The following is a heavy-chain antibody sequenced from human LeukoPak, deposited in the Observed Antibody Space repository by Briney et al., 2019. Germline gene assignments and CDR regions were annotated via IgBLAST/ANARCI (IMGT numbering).Heavy chain of an antibody. J-gene: IGHJ5*02. CDR1: GYTFTSYS. Sequence: GASVKVSCKASGYTFTSYSMHWVRQAPGQGLEWMGIINPSGGSTTYAHKFQGRLTMTRDTSTSTVYMELSSLRSEDTAVYYCARGGSCNSASGGDCSHLLIAWGQGTLVTVSS. CDR2: INPSGGST. V-gene: IGHV1-46*01. CDR3: ARGGSCNSASGGDCSHLLIA. D-gene: IGHD2-21*02.